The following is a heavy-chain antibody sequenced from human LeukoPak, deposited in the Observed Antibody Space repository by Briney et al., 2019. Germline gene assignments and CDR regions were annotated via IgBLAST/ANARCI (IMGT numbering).Heavy chain of an antibody. CDR2: IQNSVTSY. CDR3: VRSPQLDP. CDR1: GGSIGSYY. V-gene: IGHV4-59*01. Sequence: PSETLSLTCTVSGGSIGSYYWSWVRQPPGKGLEWIGYIQNSVTSYTDNPSLQSRVTISVDTSKNQFSLKLTSVTAADTAVYYCVRSPQLDPWGQGTLVTVCS. J-gene: IGHJ5*02.